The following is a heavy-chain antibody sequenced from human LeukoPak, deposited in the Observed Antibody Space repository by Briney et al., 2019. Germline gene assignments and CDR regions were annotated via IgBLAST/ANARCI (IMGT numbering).Heavy chain of an antibody. Sequence: SQTLSLTCAISGDSVSSNNAAWNWIRQSPSRGLEWLGRTYYRSKWYNDYAVSVKSRITINPDTSKNQFSLQLNSVTPEDTAVYYCAREGICSSTSCYSYGMDVWGQGTTVTVSS. CDR3: AREGICSSTSCYSYGMDV. J-gene: IGHJ6*02. D-gene: IGHD2-2*01. CDR2: TYYRSKWYN. CDR1: GDSVSSNNAA. V-gene: IGHV6-1*01.